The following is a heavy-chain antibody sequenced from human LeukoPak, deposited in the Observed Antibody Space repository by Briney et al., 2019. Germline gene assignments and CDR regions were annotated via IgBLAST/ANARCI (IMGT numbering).Heavy chain of an antibody. V-gene: IGHV3-21*06. Sequence: GGSLRLSCAASGFTFNNYDMNWVRQAPGKGLEWVSSISSSGNYIFYADSVKGRFTISRDNAKNSLYLQINSLRAEDTAVYYCAKDKMATTGIYWGQGTLVTVSS. J-gene: IGHJ4*02. CDR3: AKDKMATTGIY. D-gene: IGHD5-24*01. CDR2: ISSSGNYI. CDR1: GFTFNNYD.